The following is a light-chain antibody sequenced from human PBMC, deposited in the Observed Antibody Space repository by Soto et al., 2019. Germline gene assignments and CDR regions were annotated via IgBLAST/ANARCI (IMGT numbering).Light chain of an antibody. Sequence: QSVLTQPPSASGXPGQRVTXXXXGSSSNIGSXXVNWYQQLPGTAPKXLIHANNQRPSGVPDRFSGSKSGTSASLAISWLQSEEADYYCAAWDDSLNGYVFGTGTKVTVL. CDR3: AAWDDSLNGYV. CDR2: ANN. J-gene: IGLJ1*01. V-gene: IGLV1-44*01. CDR1: SSNIGSXX.